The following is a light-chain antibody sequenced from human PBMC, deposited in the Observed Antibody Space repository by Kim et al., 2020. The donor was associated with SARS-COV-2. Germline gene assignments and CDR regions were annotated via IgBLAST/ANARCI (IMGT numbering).Light chain of an antibody. J-gene: IGKJ2*01. CDR1: QSISSW. V-gene: IGKV1-5*03. CDR3: QQYNSYSYT. CDR2: KAS. Sequence: SASVDDRVTITCRASQSISSWLSWYQQKPGKAPKLLIYKASSLESGVPSRFSGSGSGTEFTLTISSLQPDDFATYYCQQYNSYSYTFGQGTKLEI.